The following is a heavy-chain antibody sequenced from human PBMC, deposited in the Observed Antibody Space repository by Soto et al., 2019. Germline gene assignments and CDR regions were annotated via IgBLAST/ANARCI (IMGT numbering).Heavy chain of an antibody. J-gene: IGHJ5*02. CDR3: ARMIAAAGTNKTPNWFEP. V-gene: IGHV4-34*01. D-gene: IGHD6-13*01. Sequence: LTFTVSGGSISSYYWSWIRQPPGKGLEWIGEINHSGSTNYNPSLKSRVTISVDTSKNQFSLKLSSVTAADTAVYYCARMIAAAGTNKTPNWFEPWGQGTLVTVSS. CDR2: INHSGST. CDR1: GGSISSYY.